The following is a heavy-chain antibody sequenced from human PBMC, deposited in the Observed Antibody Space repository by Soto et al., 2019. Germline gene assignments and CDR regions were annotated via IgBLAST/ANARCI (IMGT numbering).Heavy chain of an antibody. CDR3: ARDAVRGALTRWLDP. J-gene: IGHJ5*02. D-gene: IGHD3-10*01. V-gene: IGHV1-46*01. CDR2: INPSGGST. CDR1: GYTFTSYY. Sequence: ASVKVSCKASGYTFTSYYMHWVRQAPGQGLEWMGIINPSGGSTSYAQKFQGRVTMTRDTSTSTVYMELSSLRSEDTAVYYCARDAVRGALTRWLDPWGQGTLVTVSS.